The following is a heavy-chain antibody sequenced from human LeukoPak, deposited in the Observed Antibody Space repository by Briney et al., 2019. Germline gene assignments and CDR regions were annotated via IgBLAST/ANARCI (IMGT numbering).Heavy chain of an antibody. J-gene: IGHJ4*02. CDR1: GASIRHYY. V-gene: IGHV4-4*07. CDR3: AKEGAAPGPDFDY. Sequence: SETLSLTCTVPGASIRHYYWSWIRQPAGKGLEWIGRIDPSGSTNYNPSLKSRVTMSIDTSKNQFALKLNSVTAADTAVYYCAKEGAAPGPDFDYWGQGTLVIVSS. CDR2: IDPSGST. D-gene: IGHD6-13*01.